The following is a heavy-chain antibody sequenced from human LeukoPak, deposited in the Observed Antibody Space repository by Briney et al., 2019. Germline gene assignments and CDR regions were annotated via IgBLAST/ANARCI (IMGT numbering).Heavy chain of an antibody. J-gene: IGHJ5*02. Sequence: GGSLRLSCAASGFTVSSNYMSWVRQAPGKGLEWVSVIYSGGSTYYADSVKGRFTISRDNSKNTLYLQMNSLRAEDTAVYYCARAKLYYYDSSGTNWFDPWGQGTLVTVSS. CDR2: IYSGGST. V-gene: IGHV3-66*01. CDR1: GFTVSSNY. D-gene: IGHD3-22*01. CDR3: ARAKLYYYDSSGTNWFDP.